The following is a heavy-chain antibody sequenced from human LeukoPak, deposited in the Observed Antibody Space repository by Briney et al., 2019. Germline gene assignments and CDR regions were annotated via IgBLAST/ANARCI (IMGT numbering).Heavy chain of an antibody. Sequence: ASVKVSCKAPGYTFTGYYMHWVRQAPGQGLEWMGWINPNSGGTNYAQKFQGRVTMTRDTSISTAYMELSRLRSDDTAVYYCARTMGNLFPGFDYWGQGTLVTVSS. CDR3: ARTMGNLFPGFDY. V-gene: IGHV1-2*02. D-gene: IGHD1-14*01. CDR2: INPNSGGT. CDR1: GYTFTGYY. J-gene: IGHJ4*02.